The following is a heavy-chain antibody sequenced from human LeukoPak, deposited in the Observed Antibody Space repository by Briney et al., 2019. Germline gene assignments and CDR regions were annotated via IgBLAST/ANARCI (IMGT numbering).Heavy chain of an antibody. CDR3: ARDRKYYYGSGSYPNSFDY. CDR2: IIPIFGTA. D-gene: IGHD3-10*01. CDR1: GGTFSSYA. J-gene: IGHJ4*02. Sequence: GSSVKVSCKASGGTFSSYAISWVRQAPGQGLEWMGGIIPIFGTANYAQKFQGRVTITADESTSTAYMELSSLRSEDTAVYYCARDRKYYYGSGSYPNSFDYWGQGTLVTVSS. V-gene: IGHV1-69*01.